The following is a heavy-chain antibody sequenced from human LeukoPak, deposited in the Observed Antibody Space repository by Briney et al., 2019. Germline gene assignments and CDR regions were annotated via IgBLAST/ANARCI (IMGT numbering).Heavy chain of an antibody. CDR3: ANSRSSGWYGFDY. Sequence: PGGSLRLSCAASGFTFSSYAMSWVRQAPGKGLEWVSAISGSGGSTYYADSVKGRFTISRDNSKNTLYLQMNSLRAEDTAVYYCANSRSSGWYGFDYWGQGTLVTVSS. J-gene: IGHJ4*02. CDR2: ISGSGGST. V-gene: IGHV3-23*01. CDR1: GFTFSSYA. D-gene: IGHD6-19*01.